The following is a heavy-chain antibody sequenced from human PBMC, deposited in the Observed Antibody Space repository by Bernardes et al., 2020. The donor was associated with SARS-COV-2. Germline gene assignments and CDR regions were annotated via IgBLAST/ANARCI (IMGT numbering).Heavy chain of an antibody. D-gene: IGHD3-3*01. J-gene: IGHJ3*02. CDR2: IKSKTDGGTT. CDR1: GFTFSNAW. Sequence: GGSLRLSCAASGFTFSNAWMSWVRQAPGKGLEWVGRIKSKTDGGTTDYAAPVKGRFTISRDDSKNTLYLQMNSLKTEDTAVYYCTTGGAITIFGVVIVMDAFDIWGHGTMVPVSS. V-gene: IGHV3-15*01. CDR3: TTGGAITIFGVVIVMDAFDI.